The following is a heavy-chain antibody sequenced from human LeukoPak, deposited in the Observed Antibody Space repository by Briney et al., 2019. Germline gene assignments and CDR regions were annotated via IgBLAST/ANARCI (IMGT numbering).Heavy chain of an antibody. CDR1: AYTFTSYG. CDR2: ISAYNGNT. CDR3: ATDRYSSGCSDY. D-gene: IGHD6-19*01. J-gene: IGHJ4*02. Sequence: ASVKVSCTTSAYTFTSYGISWVRQAPGQGLEWMGWISAYNGNTNYVQKLQGRVTMTTDTSTSTAYMELRSLRSDDTAVYYCATDRYSSGCSDYWGQGSQVTVSS. V-gene: IGHV1-18*01.